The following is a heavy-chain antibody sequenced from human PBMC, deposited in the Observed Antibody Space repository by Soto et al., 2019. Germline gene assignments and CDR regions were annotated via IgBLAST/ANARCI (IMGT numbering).Heavy chain of an antibody. J-gene: IGHJ6*02. CDR1: GFTFSSYG. D-gene: IGHD6-13*01. V-gene: IGHV3-30*18. Sequence: GGSLRLSCAASGFTFSSYGMHWVRQAPGKGLEWVAVISYDGSNKYYADSVKGRFTISRDNSKNTLYLQMNSLRAEDTAVYCCAKVLDSSSWPHYYYYGMDVWGQGTTVTVSS. CDR2: ISYDGSNK. CDR3: AKVLDSSSWPHYYYYGMDV.